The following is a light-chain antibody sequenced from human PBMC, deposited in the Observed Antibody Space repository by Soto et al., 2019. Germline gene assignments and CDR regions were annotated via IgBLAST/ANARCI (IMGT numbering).Light chain of an antibody. CDR3: QQYDTFPLT. Sequence: DIQMTQTPSSLSASVGDRVTISCRASQDIRNYLAWFQQKPGKAPRSLIYAASDLQSGVPLNFSGSGHGTQFTLTITSLQPEDCATYFCQQYDTFPLTFGGGTKVEIK. CDR2: AAS. V-gene: IGKV1-16*02. CDR1: QDIRNY. J-gene: IGKJ4*01.